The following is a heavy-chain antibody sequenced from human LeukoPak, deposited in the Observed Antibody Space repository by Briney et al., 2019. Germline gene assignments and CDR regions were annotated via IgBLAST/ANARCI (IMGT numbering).Heavy chain of an antibody. CDR2: INQDGSET. Sequence: GGSLRLSCAASGFTFRSLWMTWVRQAPGKGLEWVANINQDGSETHHVDSVKGRFTISRDNAKNSLYLQMNSLRAEDTAVYYCARVLPSGGSGSYSNPLDYWGQGTLVTVSS. CDR1: GFTFRSLW. CDR3: ARVLPSGGSGSYSNPLDY. J-gene: IGHJ4*02. D-gene: IGHD3-10*01. V-gene: IGHV3-7*02.